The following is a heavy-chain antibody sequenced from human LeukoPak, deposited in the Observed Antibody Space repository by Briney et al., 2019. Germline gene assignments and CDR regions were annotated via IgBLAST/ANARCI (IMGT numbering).Heavy chain of an antibody. CDR3: ARDPGNQNFDY. J-gene: IGHJ4*02. CDR2: IYNSGST. Sequence: GGSLRLSCAASGFTVGYNYMTWVRQAPGKGLEWVAAIYNSGSTYYADSVKGRFTISRDNAKNSLYLQMNSLRAEDTAVYYCARDPGNQNFDYWGQGTLVTVSS. D-gene: IGHD4-23*01. CDR1: GFTVGYNY. V-gene: IGHV3-53*01.